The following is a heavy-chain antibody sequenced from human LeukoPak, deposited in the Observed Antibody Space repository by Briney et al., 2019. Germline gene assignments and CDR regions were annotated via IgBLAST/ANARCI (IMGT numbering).Heavy chain of an antibody. V-gene: IGHV5-51*01. CDR2: INPGDSDT. CDR3: ARHDDYSNFNEYYFDY. J-gene: IGHJ4*02. CDR1: GYSFTSYW. Sequence: GESLKISCKGSGYSFTSYWIGWVRQMPGKGLEWMGIINPGDSDTRYSPSFQGQVTISADKSISTAYLQWSSLKASDTAMYYCARHDDYSNFNEYYFDYWGQGTLVTVSS. D-gene: IGHD4-11*01.